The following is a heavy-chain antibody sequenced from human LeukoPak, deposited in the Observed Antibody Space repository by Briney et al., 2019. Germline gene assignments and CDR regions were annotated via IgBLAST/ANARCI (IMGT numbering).Heavy chain of an antibody. CDR3: ARRGVLGIAAS. J-gene: IGHJ5*02. D-gene: IGHD6-13*01. Sequence: SETLSLTCAVYGGSFSGYYWSWIRQPPGKGLEWIGEINHSGSTNYNPSLKGLVTMSVDTSKSQFSLSLSSVTAADTAVYYCARRGVLGIAASWGQGTLVTVSS. CDR2: INHSGST. CDR1: GGSFSGYY. V-gene: IGHV4-34*01.